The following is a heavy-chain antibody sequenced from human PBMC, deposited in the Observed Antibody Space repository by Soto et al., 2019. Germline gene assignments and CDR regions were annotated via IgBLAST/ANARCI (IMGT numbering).Heavy chain of an antibody. D-gene: IGHD4-17*01. CDR2: IYYSGST. CDR3: ANDYEYYFDY. J-gene: IGHJ4*02. Sequence: PSETLSLTCTVSGGSISSSSYYWGWIRQPPGKGLEWIGSIYYSGSTYYNPSLKSRVTISVDTSKNQFSLKLSSVTAADTAVYYCANDYEYYFDYWGQGTLVTVSS. V-gene: IGHV4-39*01. CDR1: GGSISSSSYY.